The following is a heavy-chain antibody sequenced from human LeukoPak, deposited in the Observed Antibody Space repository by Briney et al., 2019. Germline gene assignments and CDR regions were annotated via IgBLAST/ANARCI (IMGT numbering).Heavy chain of an antibody. D-gene: IGHD3-10*01. CDR2: INQYGNEK. Sequence: PGGSLRLSCAASGFTFSTYWMNWVRQAPGKGLEWVANINQYGNEKYYVDSVKGRFTISRDNEKNSLYLEMNSLRAEDTAVYYCATGAEMDRGVIINGHLDYWGQGTLVTASS. V-gene: IGHV3-7*01. J-gene: IGHJ4*02. CDR3: ATGAEMDRGVIINGHLDY. CDR1: GFTFSTYW.